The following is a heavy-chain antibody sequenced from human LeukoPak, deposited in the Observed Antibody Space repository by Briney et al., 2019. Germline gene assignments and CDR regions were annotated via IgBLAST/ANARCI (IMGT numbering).Heavy chain of an antibody. J-gene: IGHJ4*02. CDR1: GGSISSYY. Sequence: SETLSLTCTVSGGSISSYYWSRIRQPPGKGLEWIGYIYYSGSTNYNPSLKSRVTISVDTSKNQFSLKLSSVTAADTAVYYCARDRDGFFDYWGQGTLVTVSS. CDR2: IYYSGST. D-gene: IGHD5-24*01. V-gene: IGHV4-59*01. CDR3: ARDRDGFFDY.